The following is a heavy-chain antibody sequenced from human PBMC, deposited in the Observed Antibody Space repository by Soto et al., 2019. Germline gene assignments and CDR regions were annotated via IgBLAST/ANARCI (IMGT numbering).Heavy chain of an antibody. CDR3: ARYSSGWGNTYFDY. V-gene: IGHV3-66*01. J-gene: IGHJ4*02. Sequence: EVQLVESGGDLVQPGGSLRLSCAASGFTVSSNYMSWVRQAPGKGLEWVSVIYSGGSTYYADSVKGRFTISRDNSKNTLYLQMNSLRAADTAVYYCARYSSGWGNTYFDYWGQGTLVTVSS. CDR2: IYSGGST. CDR1: GFTVSSNY. D-gene: IGHD6-19*01.